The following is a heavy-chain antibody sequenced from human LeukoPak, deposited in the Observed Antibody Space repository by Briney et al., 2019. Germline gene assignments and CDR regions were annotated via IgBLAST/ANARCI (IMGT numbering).Heavy chain of an antibody. CDR3: ARVLGEWLENWFDP. D-gene: IGHD3-16*01. V-gene: IGHV1-69*13. CDR1: GGTFSSYA. J-gene: IGHJ5*02. CDR2: LIPIFGTA. Sequence: SVKVSCKASGGTFSSYAISWVRQAPGQGLEWMGGLIPIFGTANYAQKFQGRVTITADESTSTAYMELSSLRSEDTAVYYCARVLGEWLENWFDPWGQGTLVTVSS.